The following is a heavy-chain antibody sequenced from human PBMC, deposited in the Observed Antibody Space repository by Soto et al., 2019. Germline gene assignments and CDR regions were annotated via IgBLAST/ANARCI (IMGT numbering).Heavy chain of an antibody. D-gene: IGHD3-22*01. CDR2: ISWNSGSI. V-gene: IGHV3-9*01. CDR3: AKNSGYYVSSGYYFDY. CDR1: GFTFDDYA. Sequence: EVQLVESGGGLVQPGRSLRLSCAASGFTFDDYAMHWVRQAPGKGLEWVSGISWNSGSIGYADSVKGRFTISRDNVKNSLYLQMNSLRAEDTALYYCAKNSGYYVSSGYYFDYWGQGTLVTVSS. J-gene: IGHJ4*02.